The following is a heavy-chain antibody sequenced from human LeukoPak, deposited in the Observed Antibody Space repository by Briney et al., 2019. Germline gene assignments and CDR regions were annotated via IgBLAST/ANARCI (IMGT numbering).Heavy chain of an antibody. CDR3: ARQRGISYGGNADDGFDV. CDR2: IYRSGST. V-gene: IGHV4-30-2*03. J-gene: IGHJ3*01. CDR1: GGSISSGDYY. Sequence: SQTLSLTCTVSGGSISSGDYYWSWIRQPPGKGLEWIGSIYRSGSTSYNPSLKSRVIVSVDTSKNQFSLNLTSVTAADTAVYYCARQRGISYGGNADDGFDVWGQGTMVTVSS. D-gene: IGHD4-23*01.